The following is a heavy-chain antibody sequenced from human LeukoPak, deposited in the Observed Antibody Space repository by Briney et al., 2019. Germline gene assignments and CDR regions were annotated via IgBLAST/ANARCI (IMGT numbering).Heavy chain of an antibody. CDR2: MKQHGSEK. V-gene: IGHV3-7*01. CDR1: GFTFSSYW. J-gene: IGHJ4*02. Sequence: GGSLRLSCAPSGFTFSSYWMSWVRQVPGKGLEWVATMKQHGSEKYYVDSMEGRITVSRDNARNSLFLEMNSLRDDDTAIYFCARSRASDWGIDHWGQGALVTVSS. CDR3: ARSRASDWGIDH. D-gene: IGHD7-27*01.